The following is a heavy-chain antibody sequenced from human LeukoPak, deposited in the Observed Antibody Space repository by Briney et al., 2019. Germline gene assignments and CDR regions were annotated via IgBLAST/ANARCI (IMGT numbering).Heavy chain of an antibody. CDR3: ARLRRDGYNELLDY. Sequence: PSETLSLTCTVSGGSVNGYYWSWIRQPPGKGLEWLGYIHYSGNTNYNPSLKSRVTISVDTSKSHFTLRLFSVTAADTAVYYCARLRRDGYNELLDYWGQGTLVTVPS. V-gene: IGHV4-59*02. CDR2: IHYSGNT. D-gene: IGHD5-24*01. J-gene: IGHJ4*02. CDR1: GGSVNGYY.